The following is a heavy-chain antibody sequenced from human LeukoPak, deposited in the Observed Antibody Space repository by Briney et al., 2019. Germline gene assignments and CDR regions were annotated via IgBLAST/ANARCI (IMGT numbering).Heavy chain of an antibody. J-gene: IGHJ4*02. CDR3: AREYGDLYSFDY. Sequence: SETLSLTCTVSGYSISSGYYWGWIRQPPGKGLEWIGSIYHSGSTYYNPSLKSRVTISVDTSKNQFSLKLSSVTAADTAVYYCAREYGDLYSFDYWGQGTLVTVYS. CDR2: IYHSGST. V-gene: IGHV4-38-2*02. D-gene: IGHD4-17*01. CDR1: GYSISSGYY.